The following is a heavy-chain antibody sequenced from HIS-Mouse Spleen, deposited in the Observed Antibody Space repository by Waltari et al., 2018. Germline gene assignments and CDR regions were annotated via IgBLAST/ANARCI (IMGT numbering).Heavy chain of an antibody. V-gene: IGHV3-48*01. Sequence: EVQLVESGGVLVQPGGAMRLACAGSGSPFGSYSLHWVRQAPGKGLEWVSYISSSSSTIYYADSVKGRFTISRDNAKNSLYLQMNSLRAEDTAVYYCARGASGSYYLVSVSDYWGQGTLVTVSS. J-gene: IGHJ4*02. CDR1: GSPFGSYS. CDR2: ISSSSSTI. CDR3: ARGASGSYYLVSVSDY. D-gene: IGHD1-26*01.